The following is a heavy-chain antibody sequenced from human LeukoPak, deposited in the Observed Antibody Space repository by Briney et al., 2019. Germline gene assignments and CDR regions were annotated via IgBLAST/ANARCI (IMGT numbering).Heavy chain of an antibody. CDR3: ARDPSVIAAAAPGNWFDP. CDR2: LSWNSGSI. V-gene: IGHV3-9*01. Sequence: GGSLRLSCAASGFTFDDYAMHWVRQAPWKGLEWVSGLSWNSGSIGYADSVKGRFTISRDNAKNSLYLQMNSLRAEDTAVYYCARDPSVIAAAAPGNWFDPWGQGTLVTVSS. J-gene: IGHJ5*02. CDR1: GFTFDDYA. D-gene: IGHD6-13*01.